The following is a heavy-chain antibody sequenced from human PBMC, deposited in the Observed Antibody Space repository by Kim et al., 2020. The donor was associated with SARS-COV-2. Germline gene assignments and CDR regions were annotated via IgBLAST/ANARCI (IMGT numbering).Heavy chain of an antibody. CDR2: IYHSGST. J-gene: IGHJ4*02. CDR3: ARQSAAAGRQIDY. CDR1: GYSISSGYY. Sequence: SETLSLTCTVSGYSISSGYYWGWIRQPPGKGLEWIGSIYHSGSTYYNPSLKSRVTISVDTCKNQFSLKLSSVTAADTAVYYCARQSAAAGRQIDYWGQGT. V-gene: IGHV4-38-2*02. D-gene: IGHD6-13*01.